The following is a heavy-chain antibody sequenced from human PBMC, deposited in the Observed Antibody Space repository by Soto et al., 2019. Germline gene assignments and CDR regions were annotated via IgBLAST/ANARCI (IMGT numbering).Heavy chain of an antibody. Sequence: QVQLVQSGAEVKKPGSSVKVSCKASGGTLSSYIISWVRQAPGQGLEWMGRIIPVLDITNYAQKFQGRVTITADKSTNTAYMELSRLRSEDTAVYYCARKYDNSGYYFQTDWYFDLWGRGTLVTVSS. V-gene: IGHV1-69*02. J-gene: IGHJ2*01. CDR1: GGTLSSYI. CDR3: ARKYDNSGYYFQTDWYFDL. CDR2: IIPVLDIT. D-gene: IGHD3-22*01.